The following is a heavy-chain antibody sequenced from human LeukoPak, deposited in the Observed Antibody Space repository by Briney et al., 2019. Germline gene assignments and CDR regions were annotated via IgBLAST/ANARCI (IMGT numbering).Heavy chain of an antibody. CDR3: ARHSGDIIAAENDRFDP. CDR2: ISAYNGNT. D-gene: IGHD6-13*01. V-gene: IGHV1-18*01. Sequence: GASVKVSCKASGYTFTSYGISWVRQAPGQGLEWMGWISAYNGNTNYAQKLQGRVTMTTDTSTSIAYMELRSLRSDDTAVYYCARHSGDIIAAENDRFDPWGQGTLVTVSS. CDR1: GYTFTSYG. J-gene: IGHJ5*02.